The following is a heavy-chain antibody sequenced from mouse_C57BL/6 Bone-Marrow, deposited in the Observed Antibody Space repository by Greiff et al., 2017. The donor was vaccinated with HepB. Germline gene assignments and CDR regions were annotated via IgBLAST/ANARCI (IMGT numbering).Heavy chain of an antibody. CDR3: ARRNYYGAWFAY. CDR1: GYSITSGYD. V-gene: IGHV3-1*01. J-gene: IGHJ3*01. D-gene: IGHD1-1*01. CDR2: ISYNGST. Sequence: EVQGVESGPGMVKPSQSLSLTCTVTGYSITSGYDWHWIRHFPGNKLEWMGYISYNGSTNYNPSLKSRISITHDTSKNHFFLKLNSVTTEDTATYYCARRNYYGAWFAYWGQGTLVTVSA.